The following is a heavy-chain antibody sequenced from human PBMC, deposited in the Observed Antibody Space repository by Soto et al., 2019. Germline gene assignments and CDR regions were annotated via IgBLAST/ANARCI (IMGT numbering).Heavy chain of an antibody. D-gene: IGHD3-10*01. CDR2: VTPILSMS. J-gene: IGHJ4*02. V-gene: IGHV1-69*02. CDR1: GDTFNFYS. CDR3: ARRYGSGYRAFDY. Sequence: QVQLVQSGAEVKRPGSSVKVSCKASGDTFNFYSINWVRQAPGVGLEWVGRVTPILSMSNYAQRFQGRVTMTGDKSTSTAYMELRSVRSEDTAIYYCARRYGSGYRAFDYWGQGALVTVSS.